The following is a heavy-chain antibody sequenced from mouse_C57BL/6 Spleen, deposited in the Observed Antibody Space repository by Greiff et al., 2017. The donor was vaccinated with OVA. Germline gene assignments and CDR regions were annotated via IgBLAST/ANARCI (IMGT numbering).Heavy chain of an antibody. J-gene: IGHJ2*01. Sequence: VQLQQSGPELVKPGASVKISCKASGYTFTDYYMNWVKQSHGKSLEWIGDINPNNGGTSYNQKFKGKATLTVDKSSSTAYMELRSLTSEDSAVYYCAREGNYGYFDYWGQGTTLTVSS. CDR2: INPNNGGT. V-gene: IGHV1-26*01. CDR1: GYTFTDYY. D-gene: IGHD2-1*01. CDR3: AREGNYGYFDY.